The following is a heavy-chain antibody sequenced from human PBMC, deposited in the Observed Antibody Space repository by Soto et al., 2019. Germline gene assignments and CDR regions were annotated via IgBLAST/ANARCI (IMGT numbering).Heavy chain of an antibody. Sequence: QVQLVQSGAEVKKPGSSVKVSCKPSGGPFSAYPLVWVRQAPGQGLEWLGDIIPIFATPHYAPKFQGRVSITADESTTTTYMELSSLTSEDTALYFCAYLDWSAGWFDPWGQGTQVTVSS. V-gene: IGHV1-69*12. CDR2: IIPIFATP. CDR1: GGPFSAYP. J-gene: IGHJ5*02. D-gene: IGHD3-9*01. CDR3: AYLDWSAGWFDP.